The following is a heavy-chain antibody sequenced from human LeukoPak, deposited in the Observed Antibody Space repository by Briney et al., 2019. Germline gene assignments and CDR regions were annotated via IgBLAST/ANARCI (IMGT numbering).Heavy chain of an antibody. D-gene: IGHD6-13*01. V-gene: IGHV4-34*01. CDR3: ARGLAAAPIINWFDP. Sequence: SETLSLTCAVYGGSFSGYYWSWIRQPPGKGLEWIGETNHSGSTNYNPSLKSRVTISVDTSKNQFSLKLSSVTAADTAVYYCARGLAAAPIINWFDPWGQGTLVTVSS. CDR2: TNHSGST. J-gene: IGHJ5*02. CDR1: GGSFSGYY.